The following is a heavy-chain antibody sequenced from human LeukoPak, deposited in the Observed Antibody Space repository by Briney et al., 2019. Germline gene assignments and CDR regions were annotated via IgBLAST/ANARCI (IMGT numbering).Heavy chain of an antibody. V-gene: IGHV4-34*01. CDR2: INHSGST. D-gene: IGHD4-17*01. J-gene: IGHJ4*02. Sequence: SETLSLTCAVYGGSFSGYYWSWIRQPPGKGLEWIGEINHSGSTNYNPSLKSRVTISVDTSKNQFSLKLSSVTAADTAVYYCARGEDHGDYSNALFDYWGQGTLVTVSS. CDR3: ARGEDHGDYSNALFDY. CDR1: GGSFSGYY.